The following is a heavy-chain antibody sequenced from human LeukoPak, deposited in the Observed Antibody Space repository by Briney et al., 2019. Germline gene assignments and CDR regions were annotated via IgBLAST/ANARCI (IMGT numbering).Heavy chain of an antibody. D-gene: IGHD3-10*01. CDR3: ARELISSRAAFDT. V-gene: IGHV4-34*01. J-gene: IGHJ3*02. Sequence: KPSETLSLTCAVYGGSLNGYLWSWIRQPPGQGLEWIGEVGHSGTTNYNPSLKSRVTISVDTSKNQFSLKLNSVTAADTAVYFCARELISSRAAFDTWGQGTVVTVSS. CDR1: GGSLNGYL. CDR2: VGHSGTT.